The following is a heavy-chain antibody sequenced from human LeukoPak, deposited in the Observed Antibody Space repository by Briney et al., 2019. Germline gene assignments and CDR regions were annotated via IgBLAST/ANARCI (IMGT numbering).Heavy chain of an antibody. J-gene: IGHJ4*02. V-gene: IGHV3-74*01. CDR3: ARDSGYSYADDY. CDR1: GFTFSSYW. Sequence: PGGSLRLSCAASGFTFSSYWMHWVRQAPGKGLVWVSRIDTDGSSTTYAGSVKGRFTISRDNAKDSLYLQMSSLRDEDTAVYYCARDSGYSYADDYWGQGTLVTVSS. CDR2: IDTDGSST. D-gene: IGHD5-18*01.